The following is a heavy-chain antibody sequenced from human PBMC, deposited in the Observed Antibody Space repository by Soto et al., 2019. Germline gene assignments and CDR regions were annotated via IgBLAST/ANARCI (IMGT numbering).Heavy chain of an antibody. D-gene: IGHD2-2*01. CDR3: AKDRGGDCPDNSCYFGADY. CDR2: ISATGSSN. J-gene: IGHJ4*02. Sequence: GGSLRLSCVGSGFTFSSYAIHWVRQAPGKGLECVAVISATGSSNYYAASVEGRFTISRKNSKNTLSLHMDRLRVEDTAVDYCAKDRGGDCPDNSCYFGADYWGQGTPVTVSS. CDR1: GFTFSSYA. V-gene: IGHV3-30*18.